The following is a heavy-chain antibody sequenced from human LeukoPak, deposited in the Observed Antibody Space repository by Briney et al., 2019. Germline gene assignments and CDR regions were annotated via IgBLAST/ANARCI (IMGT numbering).Heavy chain of an antibody. Sequence: GGSLRLSCAASGFTFSSYVMHWVRQAPGKGLEWVAVIWYDGTNKYYGDSVKGRFTISRDNSKNTLFLQMNSLRAEDTAVYYCARGLWGLREPDLGELDYWGPGTLVTVSS. CDR1: GFTFSSYV. D-gene: IGHD5/OR15-5a*01. J-gene: IGHJ4*02. CDR3: ARGLWGLREPDLGELDY. CDR2: IWYDGTNK. V-gene: IGHV3-33*01.